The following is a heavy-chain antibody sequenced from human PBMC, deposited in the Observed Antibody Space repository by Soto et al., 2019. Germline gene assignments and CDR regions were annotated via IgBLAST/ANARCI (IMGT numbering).Heavy chain of an antibody. CDR2: ISYDGSNK. D-gene: IGHD1-26*01. Sequence: QVQLVESGGGVVQPGRSLRLSCAASGFTFSSYAMHWVRQAPGKGLEWVAVISYDGSNKYYADSVKGRFTISRDNSKNTLYLQMNSLRAEDTAVYYCARDWGGSYPTDAFDIWGQGTMVTVSS. CDR1: GFTFSSYA. J-gene: IGHJ3*02. CDR3: ARDWGGSYPTDAFDI. V-gene: IGHV3-30-3*01.